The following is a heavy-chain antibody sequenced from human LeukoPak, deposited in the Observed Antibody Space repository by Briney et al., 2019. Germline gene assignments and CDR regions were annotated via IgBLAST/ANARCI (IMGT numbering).Heavy chain of an antibody. D-gene: IGHD3-22*01. V-gene: IGHV3-21*04. Sequence: GGSLRLSCAASGFTFSRYSMNWVRQAPGKGLEWVSSISISSSYIYYADSVKGRFTMSRDNAKNSLYLQVNSLRAEDTAVYYCARVTGYMIEDYFDYWGQGTLVTVSS. CDR1: GFTFSRYS. J-gene: IGHJ4*02. CDR3: ARVTGYMIEDYFDY. CDR2: ISISSSYI.